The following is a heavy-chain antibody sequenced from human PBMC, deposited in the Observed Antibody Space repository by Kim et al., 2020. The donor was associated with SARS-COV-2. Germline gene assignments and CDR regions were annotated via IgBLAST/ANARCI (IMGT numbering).Heavy chain of an antibody. CDR2: IYYSGST. CDR1: GGSISSSSYY. CDR3: ARRGWCSGSEFDY. D-gene: IGHD1-26*01. V-gene: IGHV4-39*01. J-gene: IGHJ4*02. Sequence: SETLSLTCTVSGGSISSSSYYWGWIRQPPGKGLEWIGSIYYSGSTYYNPSLKSRVTISVDTSKNQFSLKLSSVTAADTAVYYCARRGWCSGSEFDYWGQG.